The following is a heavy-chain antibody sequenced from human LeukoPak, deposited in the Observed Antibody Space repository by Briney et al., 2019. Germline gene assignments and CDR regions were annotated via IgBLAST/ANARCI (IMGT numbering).Heavy chain of an antibody. D-gene: IGHD3-10*01. Sequence: GGSLRLSCAASGFTVSSNYMSWVRQAPGKGLEWVSVIYSGGSTYYADTVKGRFTISRDNSKNTLYLQMNSLRAEDTAVYYCARSHYGRSDYWGQGTLVTVSS. CDR2: IYSGGST. J-gene: IGHJ4*02. V-gene: IGHV3-66*01. CDR3: ARSHYGRSDY. CDR1: GFTVSSNY.